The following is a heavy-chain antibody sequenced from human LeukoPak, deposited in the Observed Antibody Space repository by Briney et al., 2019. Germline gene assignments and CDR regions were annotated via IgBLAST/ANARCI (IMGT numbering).Heavy chain of an antibody. D-gene: IGHD2-2*01. J-gene: IGHJ4*02. CDR3: ARGGVPAAHDY. CDR1: GFTFSSYE. V-gene: IGHV3-21*01. Sequence: GGSLRLSCAASGFTFSSYEMNWVRQAPGKGLEWVSSISSSSSYIYYADSVKGRFTISRDNAKNTLYLHMNSLRAEDTAVYYCARGGVPAAHDYWGQGTLVTVSS. CDR2: ISSSSSYI.